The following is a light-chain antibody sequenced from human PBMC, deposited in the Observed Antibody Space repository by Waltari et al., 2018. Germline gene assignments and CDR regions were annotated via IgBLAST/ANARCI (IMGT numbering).Light chain of an antibody. CDR1: QTIGNW. J-gene: IGKJ3*01. V-gene: IGKV1-5*03. CDR2: KAS. CDR3: QQYNSYSFT. Sequence: DIQMTQSPSTLSASVGVRVTITCRASQTIGNWLAWYQQKPGKAPKLLIYKASSLQSGVPSRFSGSGSGTEFTLTISSLQPDDFATYYCQQYNSYSFTFGPGTTVDIK.